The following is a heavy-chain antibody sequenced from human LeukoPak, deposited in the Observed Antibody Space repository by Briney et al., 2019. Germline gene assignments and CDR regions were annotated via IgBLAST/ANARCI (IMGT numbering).Heavy chain of an antibody. CDR1: GFTFSSYG. CDR3: ARDYGSAARNLYFDY. D-gene: IGHD6-13*01. CDR2: IRYDGSNK. J-gene: IGHJ4*02. V-gene: IGHV3-30*02. Sequence: GGSLRLSCAASGFTFSSYGMHWVRQAPGKGLEWVAFIRYDGSNKYYADSVKGRFTISRDNAKNSLYLQMNSLRAEDTAVYYCARDYGSAARNLYFDYWGQGTLVTVSS.